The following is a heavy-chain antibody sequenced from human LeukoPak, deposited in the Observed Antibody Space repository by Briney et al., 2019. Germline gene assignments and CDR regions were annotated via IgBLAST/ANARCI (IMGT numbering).Heavy chain of an antibody. CDR1: GGSISSSSYY. Sequence: SETLSLTCTVSGGSISSSSYYWGWIGQPPGKGLEWIGSIYYSGSTYYNPSLKSRVTISVDKSKNQFSLKLGSVTAADTAVYYCARTPRYYDFWSGYHRYYYYMDVWGKGTTVTVSS. CDR2: IYYSGST. CDR3: ARTPRYYDFWSGYHRYYYYMDV. J-gene: IGHJ6*03. D-gene: IGHD3-3*01. V-gene: IGHV4-39*07.